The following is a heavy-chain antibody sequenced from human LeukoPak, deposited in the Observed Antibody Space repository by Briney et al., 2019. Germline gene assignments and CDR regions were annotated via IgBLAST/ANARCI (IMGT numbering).Heavy chain of an antibody. CDR2: ISYDGSNK. CDR3: AKDSSGWYFDY. J-gene: IGHJ4*02. Sequence: GGSLRLSCAASGFTFSSYGMHWVRQAPGKGLEWVAVISYDGSNKYYADSVKGRFTISRDNSKNTLYLQMNSLRAEDTAVYYCAKDSSGWYFDYWGQGTLVTGSS. CDR1: GFTFSSYG. V-gene: IGHV3-30*18. D-gene: IGHD6-19*01.